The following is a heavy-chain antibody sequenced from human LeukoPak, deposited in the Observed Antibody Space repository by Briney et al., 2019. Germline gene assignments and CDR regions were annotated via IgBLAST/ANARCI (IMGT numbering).Heavy chain of an antibody. CDR3: ARLIYGSGSYFDY. D-gene: IGHD3-10*01. CDR2: ISGSSSYI. Sequence: GGSLRLSCAASGFTFSSYSMNWVRQAPGKGLEWVSSISGSSSYIYYADSVKGRFTISRDNAKNSLYLQMNSLRAEDTAVYYCARLIYGSGSYFDYWGQGTLVTVSS. J-gene: IGHJ4*02. CDR1: GFTFSSYS. V-gene: IGHV3-21*01.